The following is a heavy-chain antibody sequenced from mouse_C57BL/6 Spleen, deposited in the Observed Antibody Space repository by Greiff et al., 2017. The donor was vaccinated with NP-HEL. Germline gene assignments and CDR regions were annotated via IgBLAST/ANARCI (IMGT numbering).Heavy chain of an antibody. CDR3: DGGEGAMDD. Sequence: VKLQESGPGLVAPSQSLSISCTVSGFSLTSYGVDWVRQSPGKGLEWLGVIWGVGSTNYTSALISRLSISKDNSKSQVFLKMNSLQTDDTDRYYCDGGEGAMDDWGQGTSVTVSS. CDR1: GFSLTSYG. V-gene: IGHV2-6*01. J-gene: IGHJ4*01. CDR2: IWGVGST.